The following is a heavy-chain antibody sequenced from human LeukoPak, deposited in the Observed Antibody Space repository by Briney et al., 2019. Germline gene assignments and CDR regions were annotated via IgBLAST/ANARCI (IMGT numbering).Heavy chain of an antibody. V-gene: IGHV1-69*01. Sequence: SVKVSCKASGGTFSRYAISWVRQAPGQGLEWMGGIIPMFGIANYAQKFQGRVTITADESTSTAYMELSSLRSEGTAVYYCARDRPYTGGWRGFDYWGQGTLVTVSS. J-gene: IGHJ4*02. CDR2: IIPMFGIA. CDR1: GGTFSRYA. D-gene: IGHD6-19*01. CDR3: ARDRPYTGGWRGFDY.